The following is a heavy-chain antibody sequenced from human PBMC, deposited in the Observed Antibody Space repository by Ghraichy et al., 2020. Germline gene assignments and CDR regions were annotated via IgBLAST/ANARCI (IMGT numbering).Heavy chain of an antibody. CDR2: IDGTTTNT. D-gene: IGHD6-19*01. CDR3: ATWLAHHFDY. V-gene: IGHV3-23*01. Sequence: GGSLRLSCTASGFTFSNHAMSWVRQGPGKGLEWVATIDGTTTNTHYVDSVQGRFTISRDNSKNTLYLHMSSLRAEDTAVYHCATWLAHHFDYWGQGTLVTASS. CDR1: GFTFSNHA. J-gene: IGHJ4*02.